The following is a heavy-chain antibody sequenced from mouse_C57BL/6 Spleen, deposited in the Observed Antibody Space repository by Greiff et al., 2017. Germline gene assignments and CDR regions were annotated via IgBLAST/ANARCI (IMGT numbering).Heavy chain of an antibody. J-gene: IGHJ2*01. D-gene: IGHD3-2*02. CDR1: GFTFSDYG. CDR2: ISSGSSTI. V-gene: IGHV5-17*01. Sequence: DVQLVESGGGLVKPGGSLKLSCAASGFTFSDYGMHWVRQAPEKGLEWVAYISSGSSTIYYADKVKGRFTISRDNAKNTLFLQMTSLRSEDTAMYYCARRAAQAPYYFDYWGQGTTLTVSS. CDR3: ARRAAQAPYYFDY.